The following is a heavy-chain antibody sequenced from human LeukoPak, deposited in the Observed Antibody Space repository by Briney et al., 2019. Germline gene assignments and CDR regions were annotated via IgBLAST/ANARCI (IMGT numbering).Heavy chain of an antibody. J-gene: IGHJ6*02. V-gene: IGHV3-53*01. CDR1: GFTVSSNY. CDR3: ARGGGRPKYSSSWSVNYGMDV. D-gene: IGHD6-13*01. Sequence: GGSLRLSCAASGFTVSSNYMSWVRQAPGKGLEWVSVIYSGGSTYYADSVKGRFTISRDNSKNTLYLQMNSLRAEDTAVYYCARGGGRPKYSSSWSVNYGMDVWGQGTTVTVSS. CDR2: IYSGGST.